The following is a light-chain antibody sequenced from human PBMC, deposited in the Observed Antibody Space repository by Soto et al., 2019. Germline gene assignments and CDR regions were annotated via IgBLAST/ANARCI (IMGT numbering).Light chain of an antibody. Sequence: QSVLTQPPSASGTPGQRVTISCSGGSFNIGTNYVFWYQQLPGTAPKLLIYKNNQRPSGVPDRFSGSKSGASASLAISGLRSEDEADYYCTTWDTSLGGYWVFGGGTKLTVL. CDR3: TTWDTSLGGYWV. J-gene: IGLJ3*02. CDR1: SFNIGTNY. CDR2: KNN. V-gene: IGLV1-47*01.